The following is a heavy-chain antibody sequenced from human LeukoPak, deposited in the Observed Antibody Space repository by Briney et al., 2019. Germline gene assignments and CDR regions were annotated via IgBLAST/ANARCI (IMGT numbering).Heavy chain of an antibody. CDR2: IIPIFGTA. Sequence: GSSVKVSCKASGGTFSSYAISWVRQAPGQGLEWMGGIIPIFGTANYAQKFQGRVTITADESTSTAYMELSSLRSEDTAVYYCARVGSGRNDFWSGYNQVFDYWGQGTLVTVSS. CDR1: GGTFSSYA. V-gene: IGHV1-69*01. J-gene: IGHJ4*02. CDR3: ARVGSGRNDFWSGYNQVFDY. D-gene: IGHD3-3*01.